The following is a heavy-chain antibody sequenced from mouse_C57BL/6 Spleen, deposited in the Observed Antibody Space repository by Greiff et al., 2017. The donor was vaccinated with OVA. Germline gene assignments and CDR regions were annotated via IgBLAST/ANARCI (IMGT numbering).Heavy chain of an antibody. CDR1: GYTFTDYY. J-gene: IGHJ4*01. Sequence: VQLKQSGPVLVKPGASVKMSCKASGYTFTDYYMNWVKQSHGKSLEWIGVINPYNGGTSYNQKFKGKATLTVDKSSSTAYMELNSLTSEDSAVYYCARRDSSGSYYYAMDYWGQGTSVTVSS. CDR2: INPYNGGT. V-gene: IGHV1-19*01. D-gene: IGHD3-2*02. CDR3: ARRDSSGSYYYAMDY.